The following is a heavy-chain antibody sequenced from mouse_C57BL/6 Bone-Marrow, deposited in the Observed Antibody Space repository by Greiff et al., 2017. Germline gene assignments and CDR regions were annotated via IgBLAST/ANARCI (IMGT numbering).Heavy chain of an antibody. V-gene: IGHV1-50*01. CDR2: IDPSDSYT. CDR3: ARDGSSFWYFDV. Sequence: QVQLQQPGAELVKPGASVKLSCKASGYTFTSYWMQWVKQRPGQGLEWIGEIDPSDSYTNYNQKFKGKATLTVDTSSSTAYMQLSSRTSEDSAVYYCARDGSSFWYFDVWGTGTTVTVSS. D-gene: IGHD1-1*01. J-gene: IGHJ1*03. CDR1: GYTFTSYW.